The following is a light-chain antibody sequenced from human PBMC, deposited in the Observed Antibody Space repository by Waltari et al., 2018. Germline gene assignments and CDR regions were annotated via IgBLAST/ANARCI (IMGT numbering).Light chain of an antibody. CDR2: DVS. V-gene: IGLV2-14*03. Sequence: QSALTRPASVSGSPGQSVTISCTGTSNDVGGYNSVSWYQDHPGQAPRVIIYDVSDRPSGVSDRFSGSKSGSTASLTISGLQAEDEADYYCSSQSSNNVVLFGGGTKLTVL. CDR3: SSQSSNNVVL. CDR1: SNDVGGYNS. J-gene: IGLJ2*01.